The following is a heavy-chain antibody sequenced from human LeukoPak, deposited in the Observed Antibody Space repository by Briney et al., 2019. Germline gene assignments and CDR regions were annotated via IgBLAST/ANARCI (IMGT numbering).Heavy chain of an antibody. D-gene: IGHD2/OR15-2a*01. V-gene: IGHV3-74*01. CDR2: INSDGSWT. CDR1: GSYW. Sequence: GGSLRLSCAASGSYWMHWVRQAPGKGLVWVSHINSDGSWTSYADSVKGRFTVSKDNAKNTVYLQMNNLRAEDTAVYYCVSFYETYWGRGTLVTVSS. CDR3: VSFYETY. J-gene: IGHJ4*02.